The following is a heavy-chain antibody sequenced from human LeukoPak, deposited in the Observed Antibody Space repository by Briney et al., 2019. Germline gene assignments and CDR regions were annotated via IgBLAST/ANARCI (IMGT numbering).Heavy chain of an antibody. D-gene: IGHD3-3*01. Sequence: GGSLRLSCAASGSTVSSNYMTWVRQAPGKGLEWVSVIYSGGNTYYTDSVKGRFTISRDNSKSTLYLQMNSLRAEDTAVYYCAREEKRSLRSTIFGVVTTIYYYYMDVWGKGTTVTVSS. J-gene: IGHJ6*03. V-gene: IGHV3-53*01. CDR1: GSTVSSNY. CDR2: IYSGGNT. CDR3: AREEKRSLRSTIFGVVTTIYYYYMDV.